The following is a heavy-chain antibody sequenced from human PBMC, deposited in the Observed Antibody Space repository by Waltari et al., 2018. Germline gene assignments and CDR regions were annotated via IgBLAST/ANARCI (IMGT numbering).Heavy chain of an antibody. V-gene: IGHV3-21*01. Sequence: EVQLVESGGGLVKPGGSLRLSCAASGFTFSSHSMNWVRRAPGKGLEWVSSISSSSSYIYYADSVKGRFTISRDNAKNSLYLQMNSLRAEDTAVYYCARVRGYSYGSFDYWGQGTLVTVSS. CDR2: ISSSSSYI. CDR1: GFTFSSHS. CDR3: ARVRGYSYGSFDY. J-gene: IGHJ4*02. D-gene: IGHD5-18*01.